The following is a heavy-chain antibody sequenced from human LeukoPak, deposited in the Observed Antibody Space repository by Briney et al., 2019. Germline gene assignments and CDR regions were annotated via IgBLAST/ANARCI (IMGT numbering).Heavy chain of an antibody. J-gene: IGHJ4*02. Sequence: GGSLRLSCVVSGFPFSGNAMSWVRQAPGKGLEWVSTISGGGGGKYYADSVKGRFTISRDNSKDTLYVQMNSLRVEDTAVYYCAKDIGITAARQGFDYWGQGTLVTVSS. CDR2: ISGGGGGK. V-gene: IGHV3-23*01. CDR3: AKDIGITAARQGFDY. D-gene: IGHD6-6*01. CDR1: GFPFSGNA.